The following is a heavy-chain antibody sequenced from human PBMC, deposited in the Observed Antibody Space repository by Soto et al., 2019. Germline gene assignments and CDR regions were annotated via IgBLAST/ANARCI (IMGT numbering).Heavy chain of an antibody. Sequence: SVKVSCKASGGTFSSYAISWVRQAPGQGLEWMGGIIPIFGTASYAQKFQGRVTITADESTSTAYMELGSLRSEDTAVYYCARVPYYYGSYGMDVWGQGTTVTVSS. J-gene: IGHJ6*02. CDR2: IIPIFGTA. CDR3: ARVPYYYGSYGMDV. CDR1: GGTFSSYA. D-gene: IGHD3-10*01. V-gene: IGHV1-69*13.